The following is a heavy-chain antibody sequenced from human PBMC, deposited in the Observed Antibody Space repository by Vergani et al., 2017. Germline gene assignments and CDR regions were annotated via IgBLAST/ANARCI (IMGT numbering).Heavy chain of an antibody. CDR2: IKPNSGGT. D-gene: IGHD2-2*02. CDR1: GYTFTGYY. V-gene: IGHV1-2*02. CDR3: ARVTGYCSSTSCYSYYYYYMDV. J-gene: IGHJ6*03. Sequence: QVQLVQSGAEVKKPGASVKVSCKASGYTFTGYYMHWVRQAPGQGLEWMGWIKPNSGGTNYAQKFQGSVTMTRDTSISTAYMELSRLRTDDTAVYYCARVTGYCSSTSCYSYYYYYMDVWGKGTTVTVSS.